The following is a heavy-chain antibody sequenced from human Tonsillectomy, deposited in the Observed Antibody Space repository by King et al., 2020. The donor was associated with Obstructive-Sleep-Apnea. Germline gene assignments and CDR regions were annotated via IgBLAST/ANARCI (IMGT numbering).Heavy chain of an antibody. J-gene: IGHJ4*02. CDR2: IYYSGST. CDR3: ARVHYYDTSGYYYYFDY. CDR1: GDSINSGEDY. D-gene: IGHD3-22*01. V-gene: IGHV4-30-4*01. Sequence: QVQLQESGPGLVKPSQTLSLTCTVSGDSINSGEDYWGWIRQPPGKGLEWIGYIYYSGSTYYSPSLKSRVTISVDTSKNQFSLRLTSVTAADTAVYYCARVHYYDTSGYYYYFDYWGQGTLVTVSS.